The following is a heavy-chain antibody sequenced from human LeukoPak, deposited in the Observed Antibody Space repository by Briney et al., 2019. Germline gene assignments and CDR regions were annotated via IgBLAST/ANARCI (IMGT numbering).Heavy chain of an antibody. CDR1: GFTFCDYY. J-gene: IGHJ4*02. CDR3: ARVTSSGWPDDY. D-gene: IGHD6-19*01. V-gene: IGHV3-11*04. Sequence: GGSLRLSCAASGFTFCDYYMSWIRQAPGKGLEWVSYISSSGSTIYYADSVKGRFTISRDNAKNSLYLQMNSLRAEDTDVYYCARVTSSGWPDDYWGQGTLVTVSS. CDR2: ISSSGSTI.